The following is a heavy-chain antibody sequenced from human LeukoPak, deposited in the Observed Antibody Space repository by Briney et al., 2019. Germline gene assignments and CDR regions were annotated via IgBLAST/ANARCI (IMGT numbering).Heavy chain of an antibody. CDR3: ATESPALDY. CDR1: GGTFSSSS. Sequence: KSGGSLRLSCTVSGGTFSSSSMYWGRQAPGKGLEWVSSISSSSSYIYYADSVNGRFTISRDNAKNSLHLQMDSLSAEDTAVYHCATESPALDYWGQGTLVTVSS. CDR2: ISSSSSYI. V-gene: IGHV3-21*01. J-gene: IGHJ4*02.